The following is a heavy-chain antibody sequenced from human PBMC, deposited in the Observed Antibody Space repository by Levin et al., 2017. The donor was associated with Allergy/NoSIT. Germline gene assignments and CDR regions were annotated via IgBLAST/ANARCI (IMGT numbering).Heavy chain of an antibody. CDR2: ISWNSGSI. V-gene: IGHV3-9*01. CDR1: GFTFDDYA. CDR3: AKDYGGSYPDDAFDI. J-gene: IGHJ3*02. D-gene: IGHD1-26*01. Sequence: SLKISCAASGFTFDDYAMHWVRQAPGKGLEWVSGISWNSGSIGYADSVKGRFTISRDNAKNSLYLQMNSLRAEDTALYYCAKDYGGSYPDDAFDIWGQGTMVTVSS.